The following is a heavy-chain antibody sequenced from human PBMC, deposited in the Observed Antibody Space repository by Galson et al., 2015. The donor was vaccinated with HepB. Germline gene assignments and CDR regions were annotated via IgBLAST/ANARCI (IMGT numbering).Heavy chain of an antibody. CDR1: GSTFSSYA. CDR2: IIPIFGTA. D-gene: IGHD6-6*01. Sequence: SVKVSCKASGSTFSSYAISWVRQAPGQGLEWMGGIIPIFGTANYAQKFQGRVTITADESTSTAYMELSSLRSEDTAVYYCARAAAEYSSSSDHLSLDYWGQGTLVTVSS. J-gene: IGHJ4*02. CDR3: ARAAAEYSSSSDHLSLDY. V-gene: IGHV1-69*13.